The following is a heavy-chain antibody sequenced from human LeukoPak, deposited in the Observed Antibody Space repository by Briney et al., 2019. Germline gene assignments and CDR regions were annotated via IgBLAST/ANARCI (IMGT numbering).Heavy chain of an antibody. J-gene: IGHJ6*02. CDR2: IGTYKGNT. D-gene: IGHD3-22*01. V-gene: IGHV1-18*01. CDR1: GYTFTSDG. CDR3: ARTPGMVVVKTFYCMDV. Sequence: ASVKVSCKTSGYTFTSDGISWVREAPGQGLEWMGWIGTYKGNTNYAQMFQGRVTMTTDTSTSTAYMELKNLRSDDTAVYYCARTPGMVVVKTFYCMDVWGQGTTVTVSS.